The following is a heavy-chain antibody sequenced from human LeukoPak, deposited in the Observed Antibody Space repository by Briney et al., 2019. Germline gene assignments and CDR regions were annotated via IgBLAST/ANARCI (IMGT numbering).Heavy chain of an antibody. Sequence: GGSLRLSCAASGFTFSSYGMHWVRQAPGKGLEWVAVISYDGSNKYYADSVKGRFTISRDNSKNTLYLQMNSLRAEDTAVYYCAKDSVRYTAMVINWFDPWGQGTLVTVPS. V-gene: IGHV3-30*18. CDR2: ISYDGSNK. J-gene: IGHJ5*02. CDR1: GFTFSSYG. CDR3: AKDSVRYTAMVINWFDP. D-gene: IGHD5-18*01.